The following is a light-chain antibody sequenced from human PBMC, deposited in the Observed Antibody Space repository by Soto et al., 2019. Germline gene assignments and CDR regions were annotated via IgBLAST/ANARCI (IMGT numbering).Light chain of an antibody. V-gene: IGKV1-5*03. CDR1: QSISDS. J-gene: IGKJ1*01. CDR2: EAS. Sequence: DIKITQSPSTLSASVGDRVTITCRASQSISDSLAWYQQKPGKAPKLLIYEASSLKSGVPSRFSGSRSGTEYTLTISSLQPDDFATYYCQQYNGYWTFGQGTKVEIK. CDR3: QQYNGYWT.